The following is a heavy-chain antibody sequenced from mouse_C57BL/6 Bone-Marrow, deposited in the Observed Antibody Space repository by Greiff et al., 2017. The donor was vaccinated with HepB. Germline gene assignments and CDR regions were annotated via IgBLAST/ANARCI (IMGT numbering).Heavy chain of an antibody. Sequence: QVQLQQPGAELVKPGASVKMSCKASGYTFTSYWITWVKQRPGQGLEWIGDIYPGSGSTNYNEKFKSKATLTVDTSSSTAYMQLSSLTSEDSAVYYCARGIYYGYPGTWGAMDYWGQGTSVTASS. CDR1: GYTFTSYW. D-gene: IGHD2-2*01. J-gene: IGHJ4*01. V-gene: IGHV1-55*01. CDR2: IYPGSGST. CDR3: ARGIYYGYPGTWGAMDY.